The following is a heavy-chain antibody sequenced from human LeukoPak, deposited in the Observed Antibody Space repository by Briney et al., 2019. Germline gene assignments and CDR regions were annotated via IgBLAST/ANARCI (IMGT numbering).Heavy chain of an antibody. J-gene: IGHJ4*02. CDR1: GFTFSSYG. D-gene: IGHD6-19*01. V-gene: IGHV3-30*03. CDR3: ARQWRLYYFDY. Sequence: GGSLRLSCAASGFTFSSYGMHWVRQAPGKGLEWVAVISYDGSNKYYADSVKGRFTISRDNSKNTLYLQMNSLRAEDTAVYYCARQWRLYYFDYWGQGTLVTVSS. CDR2: ISYDGSNK.